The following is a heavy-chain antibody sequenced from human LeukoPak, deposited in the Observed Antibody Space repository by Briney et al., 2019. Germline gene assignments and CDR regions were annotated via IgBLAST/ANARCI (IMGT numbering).Heavy chain of an antibody. Sequence: SETLSLTCTVAGGSISSHYWSWIRQPPGKGLEWIGYIYYSGSTNYNPSLKSRVTISVDTSKNQFSLKLSSVTAADTAVYYCARRGYSYGYGYYYYYYMDVWGKGTTVTVSS. CDR3: ARRGYSYGYGYYYYYYMDV. D-gene: IGHD5-18*01. J-gene: IGHJ6*03. CDR1: GGSISSHY. CDR2: IYYSGST. V-gene: IGHV4-59*11.